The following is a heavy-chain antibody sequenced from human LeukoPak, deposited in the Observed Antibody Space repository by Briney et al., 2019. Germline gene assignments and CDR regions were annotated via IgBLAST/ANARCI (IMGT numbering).Heavy chain of an antibody. CDR3: ARGVRDILSGYYTDYYFYYMDV. Sequence: PGRSLRLSCAASGFTFNVYSMNWVRQAPGKGLEWVSFISSSLDSNIYYADSVKGRFTISRDNAKNSLYLQMNSLRAEDTAVYYCARGVRDILSGYYTDYYFYYMDVWGKGTTVTVSS. CDR1: GFTFNVYS. J-gene: IGHJ6*03. D-gene: IGHD3-9*01. V-gene: IGHV3-48*01. CDR2: ISSSLDSNI.